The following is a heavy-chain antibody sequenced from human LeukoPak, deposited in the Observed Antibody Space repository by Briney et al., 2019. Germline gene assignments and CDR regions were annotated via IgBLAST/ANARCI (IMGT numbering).Heavy chain of an antibody. Sequence: GGSLRLSCAASGLTFSNYWMSWVRQAPGKGLEWVANIKEDGNEKYYVDSVKGRFTISGDNAKKLLYLQMNSLRAEDTAVYYCARDRSRFYYWGQGTLVTVSS. CDR1: GLTFSNYW. CDR3: ARDRSRFYY. D-gene: IGHD2-2*01. J-gene: IGHJ4*02. CDR2: IKEDGNEK. V-gene: IGHV3-7*01.